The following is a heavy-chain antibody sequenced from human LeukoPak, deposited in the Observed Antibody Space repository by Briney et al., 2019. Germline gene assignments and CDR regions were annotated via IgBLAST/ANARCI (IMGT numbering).Heavy chain of an antibody. D-gene: IGHD2/OR15-2a*01. CDR2: ISISGDDT. CDR1: GFTLISSA. V-gene: IGHV3-21*01. Sequence: PGGSLRLSCAASGFTLISSAMSWVRQAPGKGLEWVSSISISGDDTYYADSVKGRFTISRDNAKNSLYLQMKSLRAEDTGVYYCARDLSWSFDYWGQGTLVTVSS. J-gene: IGHJ4*02. CDR3: ARDLSWSFDY.